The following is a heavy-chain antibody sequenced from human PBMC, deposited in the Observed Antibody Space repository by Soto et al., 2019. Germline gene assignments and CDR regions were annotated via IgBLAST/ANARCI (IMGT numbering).Heavy chain of an antibody. CDR2: IYSGGST. V-gene: IGHV3-53*04. CDR1: GFTVSSNY. D-gene: IGHD3-3*01. J-gene: IGHJ6*03. Sequence: EVQLVESGGGLVQPGGSLRLSCAASGFTVSSNYMSWVRQAPGKGLEWVSVIYSGGSTYYADSVKGRFTISRHNSKNTLYLQMNSLRAEDTAVYYCARGLRFLEWLSHYYYYNMDVWGKGTTVTVSS. CDR3: ARGLRFLEWLSHYYYYNMDV.